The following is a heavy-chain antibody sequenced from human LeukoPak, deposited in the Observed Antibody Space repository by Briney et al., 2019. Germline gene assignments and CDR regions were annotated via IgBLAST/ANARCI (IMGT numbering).Heavy chain of an antibody. CDR3: VRDIYGDYGFDF. Sequence: GGSLRLSCAASGFTFDDYGMTWVRQVPGKGLEWVSGIYWNGGNTGYADPVKGRFTISRDNAKNSLYLQMNSLRAEDTALYYCVRDIYGDYGFDFWGQGTMVTVSS. CDR1: GFTFDDYG. J-gene: IGHJ3*01. D-gene: IGHD4-17*01. CDR2: IYWNGGNT. V-gene: IGHV3-20*04.